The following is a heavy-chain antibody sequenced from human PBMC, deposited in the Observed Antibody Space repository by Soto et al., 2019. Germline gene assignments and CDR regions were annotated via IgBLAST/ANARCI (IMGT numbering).Heavy chain of an antibody. J-gene: IGHJ6*02. CDR1: GYTFTSYD. Sequence: ASVKVSCKASGYTFTSYDINWVRQATGQGLEWMGWMNPNSGNTGYAQKFQGRVTMTRNTSISTAYMELSSLRSEDTAVYYCARLRWFILEPRYYYYGMDVWGQGATVTVSS. V-gene: IGHV1-8*01. D-gene: IGHD4-17*01. CDR2: MNPNSGNT. CDR3: ARLRWFILEPRYYYYGMDV.